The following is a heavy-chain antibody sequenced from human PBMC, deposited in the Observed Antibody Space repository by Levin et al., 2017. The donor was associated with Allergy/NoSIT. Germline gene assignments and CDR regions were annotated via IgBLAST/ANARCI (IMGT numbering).Heavy chain of an antibody. V-gene: IGHV4-59*01. CDR3: ARVVQLPRYYYGMDV. D-gene: IGHD2-2*01. J-gene: IGHJ6*02. CDR1: GGSISSYY. CDR2: IYYSGST. Sequence: PGGSLRLSCTVSGGSISSYYWSWIRQPPGKGLEWIGYIYYSGSTNYNPSLKSRVTISVDTSKNQFSLKLSSVTAADTAVYYCARVVQLPRYYYGMDVWGQGTTVTVSS.